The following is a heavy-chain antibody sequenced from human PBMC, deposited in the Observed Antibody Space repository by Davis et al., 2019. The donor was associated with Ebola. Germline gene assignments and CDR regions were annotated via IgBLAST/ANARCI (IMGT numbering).Heavy chain of an antibody. V-gene: IGHV4-39*01. CDR2: IYYSGIT. Sequence: SETLSLTCTVSGGSIISSSSYWGWIRQPPRKGLEWIGSIYYSGITYYNPSLKSRVTISVDTSKNQFSLKLRSVTAADTAVYYCARGRLMGELSLGGVSGFDYWGQGTLVTVSS. CDR1: GGSIISSSSY. D-gene: IGHD3-16*02. CDR3: ARGRLMGELSLGGVSGFDY. J-gene: IGHJ4*02.